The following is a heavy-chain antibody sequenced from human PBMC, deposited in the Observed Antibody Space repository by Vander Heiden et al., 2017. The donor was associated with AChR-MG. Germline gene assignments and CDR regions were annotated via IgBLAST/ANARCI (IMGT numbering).Heavy chain of an antibody. CDR1: GFTFRSYA. CDR3: ARDHSGTAISHYMDV. D-gene: IGHD5-18*01. CDR2: ISYDGSNK. J-gene: IGHJ6*03. V-gene: IGHV3-30-3*01. Sequence: QVQLVESGGGVVQPGRSLRLSCAASGFTFRSYAMHWVRQAPGKGLGWVAVISYDGSNKYYADSVKGRFTISRDNSKNTLYLQMNSLRAEDTAVYYCARDHSGTAISHYMDVWGKGTTVTVSS.